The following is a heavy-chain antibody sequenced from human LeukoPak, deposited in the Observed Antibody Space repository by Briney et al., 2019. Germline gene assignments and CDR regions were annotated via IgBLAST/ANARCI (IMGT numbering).Heavy chain of an antibody. Sequence: SEALSLTCTVSGGSISSYYWSWIRQPPGKGLEWIGYIYYSGSTNYNPSLKSRVTISVDTSKNQFSLKLSSVTAADTAVYYCARTQLGNNWYFDLWGRGTLVTVSS. D-gene: IGHD7-27*01. CDR2: IYYSGST. CDR3: ARTQLGNNWYFDL. V-gene: IGHV4-59*08. J-gene: IGHJ2*01. CDR1: GGSISSYY.